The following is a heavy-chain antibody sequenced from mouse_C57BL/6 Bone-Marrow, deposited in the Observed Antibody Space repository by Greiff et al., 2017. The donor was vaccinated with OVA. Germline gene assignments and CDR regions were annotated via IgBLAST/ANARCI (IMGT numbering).Heavy chain of an antibody. Sequence: VKLMESGAELVRPGASVTLSCKASGYTFTDYEMHWVKQTPVHGLEWIGAIDPETGGTAYNQKFKGKAILTADKSSSTAYMELRSLTSEDSAVYYCTSHITTVVATVDYWGQGTTLTVSS. CDR2: IDPETGGT. CDR3: TSHITTVVATVDY. V-gene: IGHV1-15*01. D-gene: IGHD1-1*01. J-gene: IGHJ2*01. CDR1: GYTFTDYE.